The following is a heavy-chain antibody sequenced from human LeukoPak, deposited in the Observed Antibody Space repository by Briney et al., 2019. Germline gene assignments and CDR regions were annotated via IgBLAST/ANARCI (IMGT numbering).Heavy chain of an antibody. CDR3: GRLHPTDNWFDP. D-gene: IGHD4-11*01. V-gene: IGHV3-7*05. CDR2: TKEDGTEK. Sequence: PGGSLRLSCAASGFTFSTYWMNWVRQAPGKGLEWVASTKEDGTEKYYVDSVRGRFTLSRDNAKNALYLQMNSLRAEDTAVYYCGRLHPTDNWFDPWGQGTLVTVSS. J-gene: IGHJ5*02. CDR1: GFTFSTYW.